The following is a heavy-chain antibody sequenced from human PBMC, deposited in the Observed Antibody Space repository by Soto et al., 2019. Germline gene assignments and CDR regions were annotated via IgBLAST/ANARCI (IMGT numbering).Heavy chain of an antibody. CDR3: ARPLERGMQQVVPP. CDR2: ISGSGGST. J-gene: IGHJ5*02. CDR1: GFTFSSYA. V-gene: IGHV3-23*01. Sequence: GGSLRLSCAASGFTFSSYAMSWVRQAPGKGLEWVSAISGSGGSTYYADSGKGRFTISRDNSKNTLYLQMNSLRAEDTAVYYCARPLERGMQQVVPPWGQGTLVTVSS. D-gene: IGHD3-22*01.